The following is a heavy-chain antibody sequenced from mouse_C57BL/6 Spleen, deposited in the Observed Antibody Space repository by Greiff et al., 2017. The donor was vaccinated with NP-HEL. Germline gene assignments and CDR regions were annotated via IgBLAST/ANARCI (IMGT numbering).Heavy chain of an antibody. CDR1: GYTFTSYW. CDR3: ARDPVLYAMDY. CDR2: IEPNSGGT. Sequence: VQLQQPGAELVKPGASVKLSCKASGYTFTSYWMHWVKQRPGRGLEWIGRIEPNSGGTKYNEKFKSKATLTVDKPSSTAYMQLSSLTSEDSAVYYCARDPVLYAMDYWGQGTSVTVSS. J-gene: IGHJ4*01. V-gene: IGHV1-72*01.